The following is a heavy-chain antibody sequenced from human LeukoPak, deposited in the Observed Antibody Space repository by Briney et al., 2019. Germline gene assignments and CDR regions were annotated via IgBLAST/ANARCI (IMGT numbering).Heavy chain of an antibody. V-gene: IGHV3-33*01. CDR1: GFTFSSYG. D-gene: IGHD3-22*01. CDR2: IWYDASNK. Sequence: GRSLRLSCAASGFTFSSYGMHWVRQAPGKGLEWVAVIWYDASNKYYADSVKGQFTISRDNSKNTLYLQMNSLRAEDTAVYYCAREGNYYDSSGYYTGYFDYWGQGTLVTVSS. CDR3: AREGNYYDSSGYYTGYFDY. J-gene: IGHJ4*02.